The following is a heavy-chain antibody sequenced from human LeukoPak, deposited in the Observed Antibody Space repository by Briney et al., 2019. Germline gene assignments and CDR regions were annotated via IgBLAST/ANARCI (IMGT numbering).Heavy chain of an antibody. Sequence: PGGSLRLSCAASGFTFSSYSMNWVRQAPGKGLECVSVISGSGDATNYADSVKGRFTISRDNSKSTLYVQMNSLRAEDTAVYYCAKSTSFYLDSWGQGTLVTVSS. V-gene: IGHV3-23*01. CDR2: ISGSGDAT. CDR3: AKSTSFYLDS. CDR1: GFTFSSYS. J-gene: IGHJ4*02.